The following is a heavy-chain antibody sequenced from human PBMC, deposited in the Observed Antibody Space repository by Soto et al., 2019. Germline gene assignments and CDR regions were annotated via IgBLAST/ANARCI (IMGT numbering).Heavy chain of an antibody. V-gene: IGHV2-5*02. D-gene: IGHD3-22*01. J-gene: IGHJ4*02. Sequence: QITLKESGPTLVKPTQTLTLTCTFSGFSLSTSGVGVGWIRQPPGKALEWLALIYWDDDKRYSPSLKSRLTITKDTSKNQVVLTMTNMDPVDTATYYCPHSGGYDSSGYYGFDYWGQGTLVTVSS. CDR1: GFSLSTSGVG. CDR2: IYWDDDK. CDR3: PHSGGYDSSGYYGFDY.